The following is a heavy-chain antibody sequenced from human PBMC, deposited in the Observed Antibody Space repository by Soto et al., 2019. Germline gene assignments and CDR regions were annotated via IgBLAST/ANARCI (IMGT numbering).Heavy chain of an antibody. D-gene: IGHD1-1*01. CDR3: ARTGYGEKDAFDI. J-gene: IGHJ3*02. CDR1: GYTFTSYD. Sequence: ASVKASCKASGYTFTSYDINWVRQATGQGLEWMGWMNPNSGNTGYAQKFQGRVTMTRNTSISTAHMELSSLRSEDTAVYYCARTGYGEKDAFDIWGQGTMVTVS. V-gene: IGHV1-8*01. CDR2: MNPNSGNT.